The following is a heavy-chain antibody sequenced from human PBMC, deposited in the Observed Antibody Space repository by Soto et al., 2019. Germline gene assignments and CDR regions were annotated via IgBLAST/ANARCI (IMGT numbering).Heavy chain of an antibody. CDR3: ARVSGWVDY. D-gene: IGHD1-26*01. Sequence: SETLSLTCTVSGGSISSYYWSWIRQPPGKGLEWIGYIYYSGSTNYNPSPKSRVTISVDTSKNQFSLKLSSVTAADTDVYYCARVSGWVDYWGQGTLVTVSS. CDR2: IYYSGST. CDR1: GGSISSYY. V-gene: IGHV4-59*01. J-gene: IGHJ4*02.